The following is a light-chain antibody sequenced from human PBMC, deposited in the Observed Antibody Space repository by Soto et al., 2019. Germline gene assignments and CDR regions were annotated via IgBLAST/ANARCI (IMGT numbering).Light chain of an antibody. CDR1: SSDVGSYDL. J-gene: IGLJ1*01. Sequence: QSFMTKPASVSGSPGQSITISCTGTSSDVGSYDLVSWYQQHPGKAPKLMIYEGSKRPSGVSNRFSGSKSGNTAYLTISGLQVEDEAEYFCFLITSTXAHVVGTGTKV. V-gene: IGLV2-14*02. CDR2: EGS. CDR3: FLITSTXAHV.